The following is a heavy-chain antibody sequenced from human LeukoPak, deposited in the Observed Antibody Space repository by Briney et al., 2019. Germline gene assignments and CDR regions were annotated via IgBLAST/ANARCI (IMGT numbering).Heavy chain of an antibody. CDR2: ISGSSGST. J-gene: IGHJ4*02. D-gene: IGHD2-2*01. Sequence: PGGSLRLSCAASGFTFGSYAMSWVRQAPGKGLEWVSAISGSSGSTYYADSVKGRFTISRDNSKNTLYLQMNSLRAEDTALYYCAKDCTSTNCYVDYWGQGTLVTVSS. CDR3: AKDCTSTNCYVDY. CDR1: GFTFGSYA. V-gene: IGHV3-23*01.